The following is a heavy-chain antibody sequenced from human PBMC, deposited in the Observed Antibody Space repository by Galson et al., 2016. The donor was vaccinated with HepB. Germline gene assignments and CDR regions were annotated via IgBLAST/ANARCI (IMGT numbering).Heavy chain of an antibody. CDR3: ARLVKWLLGVDY. CDR1: DGSISSSDYY. CDR2: IYSSGST. V-gene: IGHV4-39*01. D-gene: IGHD6-19*01. Sequence: SETLSLTCTVSDGSISSSDYYWGWIRQPPGKGLEWIGSIYSSGSTYYTPSLKSRVTISVDTSKNQFSLKLSSVTAADTAVYFCARLVKWLLGVDYWGQGTLVTVSS. J-gene: IGHJ4*02.